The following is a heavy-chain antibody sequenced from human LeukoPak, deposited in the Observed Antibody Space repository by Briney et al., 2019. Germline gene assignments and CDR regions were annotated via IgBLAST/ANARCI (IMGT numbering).Heavy chain of an antibody. V-gene: IGHV1-2*02. J-gene: IGHJ4*02. CDR2: INPNSVGT. CDR1: GYTLTELS. CDR3: VGDNGYFVY. Sequence: ASVRVSCTVSGYTLTELSMHWGRRAPGKGGGWRGWINPNSVGTNYAQNFHGRVTMTRDTSITTVYMELSRLTSDDTAIYYCVGDNGYFVYWGQGTLVTVSS.